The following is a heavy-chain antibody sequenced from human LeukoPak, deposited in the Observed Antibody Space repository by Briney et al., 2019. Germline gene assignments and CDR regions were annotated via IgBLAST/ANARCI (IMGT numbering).Heavy chain of an antibody. D-gene: IGHD3-10*01. CDR2: INWNGETT. J-gene: IGHJ4*02. Sequence: GGSLRLSCAASGLIFEDNGMSWVRQGPGKGLEWVSGINWNGETTGYVDSVKGRFTISRDNAKNSLYLQMNSLRAEDTALYYCATHSYYYGSGSYPHYLDYWGQGTLVTVSS. CDR3: ATHSYYYGSGSYPHYLDY. CDR1: GLIFEDNG. V-gene: IGHV3-20*04.